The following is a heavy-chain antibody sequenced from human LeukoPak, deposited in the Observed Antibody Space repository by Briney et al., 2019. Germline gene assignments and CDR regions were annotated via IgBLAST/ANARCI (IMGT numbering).Heavy chain of an antibody. CDR1: RFIFDDYG. V-gene: IGHV3-20*04. CDR3: ASGPYDYVWGSYPDY. CDR2: INWNGGST. Sequence: GGSLRLSCAASRFIFDDYGMSWVRQAPGKGLEWVSGINWNGGSTGYADSVKGRFTISRDNAKNTLYLQMNSLRAEDTAVYYCASGPYDYVWGSYPDYWGQGTLVTVSS. D-gene: IGHD3-16*02. J-gene: IGHJ4*02.